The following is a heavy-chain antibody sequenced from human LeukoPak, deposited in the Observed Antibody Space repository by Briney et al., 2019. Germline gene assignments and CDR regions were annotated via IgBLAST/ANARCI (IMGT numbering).Heavy chain of an antibody. CDR1: GCTFISYA. CDR2: IIPIFGTA. Sequence: SVKVSCKASGCTFISYAISWLRQAPGQGLEWMGGIIPIFGTANYAQKFQGRVTITADESTGTAYMELSSLRSEDTAVYYCARGPAYRTPCAGSYSYYYLDVCGKGTTVTVSS. V-gene: IGHV1-69*01. D-gene: IGHD3-10*02. CDR3: ARGPAYRTPCAGSYSYYYLDV. J-gene: IGHJ6*03.